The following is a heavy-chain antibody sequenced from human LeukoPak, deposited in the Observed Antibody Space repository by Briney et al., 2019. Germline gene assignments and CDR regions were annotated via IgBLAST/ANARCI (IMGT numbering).Heavy chain of an antibody. D-gene: IGHD2-21*02. J-gene: IGHJ4*02. CDR1: GFTFSSYA. V-gene: IGHV3-23*01. Sequence: QAGGSLRLSCAASGFTFSSYAMSWVRQAPGKGLEWVSAISGSGGSTYYADSVKGRFTISRDNSKNTLYLQMNSLRAEDTAVYYCAKSPYCGGDCYPGYFDYWGQGTLVTVSS. CDR3: AKSPYCGGDCYPGYFDY. CDR2: ISGSGGST.